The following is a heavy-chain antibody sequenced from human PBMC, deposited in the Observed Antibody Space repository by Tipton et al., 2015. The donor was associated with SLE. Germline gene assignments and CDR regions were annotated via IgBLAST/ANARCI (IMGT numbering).Heavy chain of an antibody. V-gene: IGHV4-59*08. J-gene: IGHJ4*02. D-gene: IGHD2-2*01. Sequence: TLSLTCTVSGGSISSYYWSWIRQPPGKGLEWIGYIYYSGSTNYNPSLRSRVTISVDTSKNQFSLKLSSVTAADTAVYYCARRVVVPTAPFDYWGQGTLVTVSS. CDR2: IYYSGST. CDR1: GGSISSYY. CDR3: ARRVVVPTAPFDY.